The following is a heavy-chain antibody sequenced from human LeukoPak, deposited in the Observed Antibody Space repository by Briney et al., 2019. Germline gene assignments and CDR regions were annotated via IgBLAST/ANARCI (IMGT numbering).Heavy chain of an antibody. J-gene: IGHJ3*02. CDR2: IHTAGDT. V-gene: IGHV3-13*01. CDR1: GFTFNNYD. D-gene: IGHD2-21*02. Sequence: GGSLRLSCAASGFTFNNYDMHWVRQTTGEGLEWASSIHTAGDTHYSGSAKGRFIISRENVKNSLYLQMNSLRAEDTAVYYCARGGCGYGDCYRALNIWGQGTIVTVSS. CDR3: ARGGCGYGDCYRALNI.